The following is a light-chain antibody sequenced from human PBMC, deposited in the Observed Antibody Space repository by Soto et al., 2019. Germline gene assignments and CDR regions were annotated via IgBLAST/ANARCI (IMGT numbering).Light chain of an antibody. CDR2: DVN. CDR1: SSDVGGYNY. Sequence: QLVLTQPASVSGSPGQSITISCTGTSSDVGGYNYVSWYQQQPGKAPKLMIYDVNNRPSGVSNRFSGSKSGNTASLTISGLQAEDEADYYCSSYTSSSTLVVFGGGTKLTVL. J-gene: IGLJ2*01. CDR3: SSYTSSSTLVV. V-gene: IGLV2-14*01.